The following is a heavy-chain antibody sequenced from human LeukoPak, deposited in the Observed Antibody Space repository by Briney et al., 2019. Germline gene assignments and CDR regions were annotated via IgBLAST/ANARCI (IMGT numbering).Heavy chain of an antibody. CDR1: GITFTNYA. V-gene: IGHV3-23*01. J-gene: IGHJ4*02. Sequence: GGSLRLSCVASGITFTNYAMSWVRQAPGKGLEWVSDMSGGGGTTYYADSVKGRFTVSRDNSKNTLYLQMNSLRVEDTAVYYCAKGGVQWLAYFDYWGQGTLVTVSS. CDR2: MSGGGGTT. CDR3: AKGGVQWLAYFDY. D-gene: IGHD6-19*01.